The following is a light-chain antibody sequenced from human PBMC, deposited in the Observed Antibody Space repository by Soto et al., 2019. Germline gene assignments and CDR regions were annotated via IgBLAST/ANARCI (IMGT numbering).Light chain of an antibody. V-gene: IGKV3-20*01. Sequence: DIVLTQSPGTLSLSPGERATLSCRASQSVSSSYLARYQQKPGQAPRLLIYGASSRATGIPDRFSGSGSGTDFTLTISRLEPEDFAVYYCQQYGSSPHTFGQGTKVEIK. CDR1: QSVSSSY. J-gene: IGKJ1*01. CDR2: GAS. CDR3: QQYGSSPHT.